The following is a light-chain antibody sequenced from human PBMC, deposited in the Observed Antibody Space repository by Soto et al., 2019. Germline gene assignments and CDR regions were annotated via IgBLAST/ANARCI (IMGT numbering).Light chain of an antibody. CDR2: AAS. CDR1: QTLSINS. CDR3: QQYDGAPRN. Sequence: EIVLTQSPDTLSLSPGERATLFCRASQTLSINSLAWYQQKPGQAPRLLIYAASTRHTGIPDRFNGSGSGTDLALNSNRREPEEFAVYACQQYDGAPRNFGPGTKGDVK. V-gene: IGKV3-20*01. J-gene: IGKJ3*01.